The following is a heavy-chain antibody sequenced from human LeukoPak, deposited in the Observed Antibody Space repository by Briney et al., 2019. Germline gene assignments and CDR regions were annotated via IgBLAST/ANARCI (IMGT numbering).Heavy chain of an antibody. CDR1: GFTFSSYG. CDR2: ISSSSSYT. CDR3: ARDLGVVRGVFTLDY. Sequence: PGGSLRLSCAASGFTFSSYGMNWVRQAPGKGLEWVSSISSSSSYTNYADSVRGRFTISRENAKNSLYLQMNSLRAEDTAVYYCARDLGVVRGVFTLDYWGQGTLVTVSS. V-gene: IGHV3-21*01. J-gene: IGHJ4*02. D-gene: IGHD3-10*01.